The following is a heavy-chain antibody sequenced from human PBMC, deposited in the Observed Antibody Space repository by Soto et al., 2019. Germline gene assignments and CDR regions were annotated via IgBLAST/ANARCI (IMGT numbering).Heavy chain of an antibody. D-gene: IGHD3-10*01. CDR2: ISAYNGNT. V-gene: IGHV1-18*01. Sequence: ASVKVSCKASGYTFTSYGISWVRQAPGQGLEWMGWISAYNGNTNYAQKLQGRVTMTTDTSTSTAYMELRSLRSDDTAVYYCARSTYYYGSGSYGGVYWGQGTLVTVSS. CDR3: ARSTYYYGSGSYGGVY. CDR1: GYTFTSYG. J-gene: IGHJ4*02.